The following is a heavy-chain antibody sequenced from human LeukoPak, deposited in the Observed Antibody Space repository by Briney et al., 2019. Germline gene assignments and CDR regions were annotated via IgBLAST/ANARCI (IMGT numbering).Heavy chain of an antibody. CDR3: ARAGRYSSSWYQFDY. CDR2: INHSGSA. V-gene: IGHV4-34*01. CDR1: GGSISSYY. D-gene: IGHD6-13*01. Sequence: SETLSLTCTVSGGSISSYYWSWIRQPPGRGLEWIGEINHSGSANYNPSLKSRVTTSVDTSKNQFSLKLSSVTAADTAVYYCARAGRYSSSWYQFDYWGQGTLVTVSS. J-gene: IGHJ4*02.